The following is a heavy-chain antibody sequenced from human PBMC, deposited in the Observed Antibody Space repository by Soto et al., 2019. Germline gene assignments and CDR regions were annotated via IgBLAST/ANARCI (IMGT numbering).Heavy chain of an antibody. CDR1: GGTFNRYA. D-gene: IGHD3-3*01. CDR2: IIPIFGIG. Sequence: QVQLVQSGAEVKKPESSVKVSCKASGGTFNRYAISWVRQAPGQGLEWMGGIIPIFGIGNDAQRFQGRGMITADESTGTAYMELSSLRSEDTGVYYCARSAITLFGVVSIPPHYYSEMDVWGQGTTVTVSS. CDR3: ARSAITLFGVVSIPPHYYSEMDV. V-gene: IGHV1-69*01. J-gene: IGHJ6*02.